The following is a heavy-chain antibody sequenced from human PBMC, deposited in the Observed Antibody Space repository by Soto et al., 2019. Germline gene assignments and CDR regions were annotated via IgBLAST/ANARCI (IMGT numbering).Heavy chain of an antibody. D-gene: IGHD3-10*01. CDR1: GFTFSSYG. V-gene: IGHV3-30*18. CDR2: ISYDGSNE. CDR3: AKVVLRGYFDY. J-gene: IGHJ4*02. Sequence: GGSLRLSCAASGFTFSSYGMHWVRQAPGKGLEWVAVISYDGSNEYYADSVKGRFTISRDNSKNTLYLQMNSLRAEDTAAYYCAKVVLRGYFDYWGQGTLVTVSS.